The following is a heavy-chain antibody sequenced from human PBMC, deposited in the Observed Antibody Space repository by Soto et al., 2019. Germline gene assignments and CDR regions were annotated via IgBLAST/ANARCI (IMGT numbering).Heavy chain of an antibody. CDR3: AKGGTFVKETDF. Sequence: PGGSLRLSCAASGFTFSSCSMGWVRQAPGKGPAWVSTISRTGSETYYADSVKGRFTISRDNSKNTLSLQMNSLRVEDMGVYFCAKGGTFVKETDFWGQGALVTVPS. J-gene: IGHJ4*02. D-gene: IGHD3-16*02. V-gene: IGHV3-23*05. CDR2: ISRTGSET. CDR1: GFTFSSCS.